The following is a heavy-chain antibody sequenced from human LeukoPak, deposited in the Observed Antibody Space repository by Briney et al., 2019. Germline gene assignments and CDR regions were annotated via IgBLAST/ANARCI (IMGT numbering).Heavy chain of an antibody. J-gene: IGHJ4*02. V-gene: IGHV3-9*01. CDR1: GFTFDDYA. CDR3: AKDKYSSSRSSYFDY. CDR2: ISWNSGNI. D-gene: IGHD6-13*01. Sequence: GGSLRLSCAASGFTFDDYAMHWVRQAPGKGLEWVSGISWNSGNIGYADSRFTISRDNAKNSLYLQMNSLRAENTALYYCAKDKYSSSRSSYFDYWGQGTLVTVSS.